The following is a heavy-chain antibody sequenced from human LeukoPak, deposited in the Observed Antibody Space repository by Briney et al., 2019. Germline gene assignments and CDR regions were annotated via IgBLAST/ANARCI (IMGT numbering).Heavy chain of an antibody. D-gene: IGHD2-15*01. CDR3: SRDGGEGGSSAFDI. Sequence: GGSLRLSCAASGLTFSDYIMDWVRQAPGKGLEWIGRIRRKGQSYTTEYAASVKGRFTISRDDSESSLYLHMNSLKTEDTAVYYCSRDGGEGGSSAFDIWGQGTMVTASS. J-gene: IGHJ3*02. CDR1: GLTFSDYI. V-gene: IGHV3-72*01. CDR2: IRRKGQSYTT.